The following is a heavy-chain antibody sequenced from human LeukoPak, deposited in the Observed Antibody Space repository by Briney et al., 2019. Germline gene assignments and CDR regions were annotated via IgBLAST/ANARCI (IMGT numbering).Heavy chain of an antibody. V-gene: IGHV4-39*01. CDR2: IDYSGST. CDR3: ARVPVSRWNFRPYFDY. Sequence: SETLSLTCTASGGSISGSRYYWGWIRQPPGKGLEWIAIIDYSGSTYYNPSLRSRVTISVDTSKNQCSLNLSSVTAADTAVYYSARVPVSRWNFRPYFDYWGQGILVTVSS. CDR1: GGSISGSRYY. J-gene: IGHJ4*02. D-gene: IGHD1-7*01.